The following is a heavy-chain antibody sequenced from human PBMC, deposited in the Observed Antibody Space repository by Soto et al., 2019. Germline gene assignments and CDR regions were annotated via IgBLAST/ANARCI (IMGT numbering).Heavy chain of an antibody. Sequence: ASVKVSCKASGYTFTSYGISWVRQAPGQGLEWMGWISAYNGNTNYAQKLQGRVTMTTDTSTSTAYMELRSLRSDDTAVYYCARGYYDFWSGYKGHWFDPWGQGTLVTVSS. CDR3: ARGYYDFWSGYKGHWFDP. CDR2: ISAYNGNT. J-gene: IGHJ5*02. D-gene: IGHD3-3*01. V-gene: IGHV1-18*01. CDR1: GYTFTSYG.